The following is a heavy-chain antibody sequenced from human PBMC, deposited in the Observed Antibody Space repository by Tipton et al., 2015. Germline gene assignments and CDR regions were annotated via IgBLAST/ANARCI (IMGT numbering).Heavy chain of an antibody. CDR1: GGSISSYY. CDR3: ARDLMPFYYYGMDV. CDR2: IYYSGST. D-gene: IGHD2-8*01. V-gene: IGHV4-59*01. Sequence: TLSLTCTVSGGSISSYYWSWIRQPPGKGLEWIGYIYYSGSTNYNPSLKSRVTISVDTSKNQFSLKLSSVTAADTAVYYCARDLMPFYYYGMDVWGQGTTVTVSS. J-gene: IGHJ6*02.